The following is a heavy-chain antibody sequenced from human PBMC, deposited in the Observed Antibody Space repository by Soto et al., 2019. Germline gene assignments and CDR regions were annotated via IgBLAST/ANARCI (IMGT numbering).Heavy chain of an antibody. CDR3: ARNSEIVVARDNWFDP. CDR2: ISTYNGNT. J-gene: IGHJ5*02. V-gene: IGHV1-18*04. Sequence: QVQLVQSGAEVKKPGASVKVSCKASGYTFTSYGISWVRQAPGQGLEWMGWISTYNGNTNYAQKLQGRVTMTTDTSTSTAYMELRSLRSDDTAVYYCARNSEIVVARDNWFDPWGQGTLVTVSS. CDR1: GYTFTSYG. D-gene: IGHD3-22*01.